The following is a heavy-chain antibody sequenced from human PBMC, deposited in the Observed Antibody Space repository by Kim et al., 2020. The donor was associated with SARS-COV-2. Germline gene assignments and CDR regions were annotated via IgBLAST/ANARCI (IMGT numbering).Heavy chain of an antibody. J-gene: IGHJ5*02. V-gene: IGHV1-46*01. CDR3: ARESFRGFGESQGWFDP. CDR1: GYTFTSYY. D-gene: IGHD3-10*01. Sequence: ASVKVSCKASGYTFTSYYMHWVRQAPGQGLEWMGIINPSGGSTSYAQKFQGRVTMTRDTSTSTVYMELSSLRSEDTAVYYCARESFRGFGESQGWFDPWGQGTLVTVSS. CDR2: INPSGGST.